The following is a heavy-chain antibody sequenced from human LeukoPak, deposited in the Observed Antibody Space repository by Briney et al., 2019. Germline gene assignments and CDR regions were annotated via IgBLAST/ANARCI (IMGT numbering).Heavy chain of an antibody. D-gene: IGHD3-10*01. V-gene: IGHV1-18*01. Sequence: GASVKVSCKASGYTFTSYGISWVRQAPGQGLEWMGWISAYNGNTNYAQKLQCRVTMTTDTSTSTAYMELRSLRSDDTAVYYCARGDYYGSGSQNWFDPWGQGTLVIVSS. CDR2: ISAYNGNT. CDR1: GYTFTSYG. J-gene: IGHJ5*02. CDR3: ARGDYYGSGSQNWFDP.